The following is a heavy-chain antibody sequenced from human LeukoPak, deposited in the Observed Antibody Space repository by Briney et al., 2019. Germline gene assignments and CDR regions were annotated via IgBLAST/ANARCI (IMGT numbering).Heavy chain of an antibody. CDR1: GGSISSYY. Sequence: SETLSLTCTVSGGSISSYYWSWIRQPAGKGLEWIGRIYSRGSTNYNPSLKSRVTMSVDTSKNQFSLKLSPVTAADTAVYYCATDGMVRGPDAWFDSWGQGTLVTVSS. V-gene: IGHV4-4*07. D-gene: IGHD3-10*01. J-gene: IGHJ5*01. CDR3: ATDGMVRGPDAWFDS. CDR2: IYSRGST.